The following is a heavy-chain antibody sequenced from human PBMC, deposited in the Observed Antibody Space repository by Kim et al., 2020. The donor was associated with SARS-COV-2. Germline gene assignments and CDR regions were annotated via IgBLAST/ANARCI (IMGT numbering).Heavy chain of an antibody. D-gene: IGHD5-18*01. Sequence: SQTLSLSCAISGDSVSSNSAAWNWIRQSPSRGLEWLGRTYYRSKWYNDYAVSVKSRITINPDTSKNQFSLQLNSVTPEDTAVYYCARDKLNVDTAMAEDAFDIWGQGTMDTVSS. J-gene: IGHJ3*02. V-gene: IGHV6-1*01. CDR2: TYYRSKWYN. CDR3: ARDKLNVDTAMAEDAFDI. CDR1: GDSVSSNSAA.